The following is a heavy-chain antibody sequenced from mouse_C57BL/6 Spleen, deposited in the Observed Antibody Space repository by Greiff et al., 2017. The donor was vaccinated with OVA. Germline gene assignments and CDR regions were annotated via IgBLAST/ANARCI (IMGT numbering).Heavy chain of an antibody. Sequence: QVQLQQSGPELVKPGASVKISCKASGYAFSSSWMNWVKQRPGKGLEWIGRIYPGDGDTNYNGKFKGKATLTADKSSSTAYMQLSSLTSEDSAVYFCARSLTVAYWGQGTLVTVSA. J-gene: IGHJ3*01. CDR3: ARSLTVAY. V-gene: IGHV1-82*01. D-gene: IGHD4-1*01. CDR1: GYAFSSSW. CDR2: IYPGDGDT.